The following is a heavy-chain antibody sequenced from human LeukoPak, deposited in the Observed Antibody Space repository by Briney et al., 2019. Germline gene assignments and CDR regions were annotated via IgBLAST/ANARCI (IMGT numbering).Heavy chain of an antibody. CDR2: IYHSGST. D-gene: IGHD3-10*01. V-gene: IGHV4-59*12. J-gene: IGHJ6*02. CDR1: GGFNTHYY. Sequence: SETLSLTCSVSGGFNTHYYWTWIRQPPGKELEWIGYIYHSGSTKYNPSLKSRVTISVDTSKNQFSLKLSSVTAADTAVYYCARVLGGITMVRGPLYGMDVWGQGTTVTVSS. CDR3: ARVLGGITMVRGPLYGMDV.